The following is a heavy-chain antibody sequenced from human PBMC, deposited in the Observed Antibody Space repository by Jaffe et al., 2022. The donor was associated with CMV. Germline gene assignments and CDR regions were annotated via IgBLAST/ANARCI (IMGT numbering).Heavy chain of an antibody. J-gene: IGHJ4*02. V-gene: IGHV3-21*01. CDR3: GRVGQKSSGWFEVIDY. Sequence: EVQLVESGGGLVKPGGSLRLSCAASGFTFSDYGMNWVRQAPGKGLEWVSSISYNFRKYIYYADSVQGRFTISRDNAKNSLYLQMNSLRDEDTAVYYCGRVGQKSSGWFEVIDYWGQGTLVTVSS. CDR2: ISYNFRKYI. D-gene: IGHD6-19*01. CDR1: GFTFSDYG.